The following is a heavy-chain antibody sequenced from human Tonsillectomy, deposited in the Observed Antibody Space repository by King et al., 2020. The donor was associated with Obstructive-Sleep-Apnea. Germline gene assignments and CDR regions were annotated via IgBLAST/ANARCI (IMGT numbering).Heavy chain of an antibody. CDR2: IYYIGRT. J-gene: IGHJ2*01. CDR3: ARDPYSSGWYWYFDL. D-gene: IGHD6-19*01. Sequence: QLQESGPGLVKPSETLSLSCTVSVGSISSSNYYWGWIRQPPGKGLEWIGNIYYIGRTYYNPSLKSRVTISVDTSKNQFSLKVSSVTAADTAVYYCARDPYSSGWYWYFDLWGRGTLVTVSS. V-gene: IGHV4-39*07. CDR1: VGSISSSNYY.